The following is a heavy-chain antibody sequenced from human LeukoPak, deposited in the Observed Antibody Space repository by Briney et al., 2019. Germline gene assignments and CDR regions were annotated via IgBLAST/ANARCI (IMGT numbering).Heavy chain of an antibody. J-gene: IGHJ4*02. CDR3: AAYCSSTSCYTREVDY. CDR1: GFTFSSYW. V-gene: IGHV3-23*01. Sequence: GGSLRLSCAASGFTFSSYWMSWVRQAPGKGLEWVSAISGSGGSTYYADSVKGRFTISRDNSKNTLYLQMNSLRAEDTAVYYCAAYCSSTSCYTREVDYWGQGTLVTVSS. CDR2: ISGSGGST. D-gene: IGHD2-2*02.